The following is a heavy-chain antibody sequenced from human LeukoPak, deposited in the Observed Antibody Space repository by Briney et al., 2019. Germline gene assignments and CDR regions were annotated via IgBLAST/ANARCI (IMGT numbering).Heavy chain of an antibody. V-gene: IGHV3-23*01. Sequence: GGSLRLSCAVSGFAFGSEAMSWVRQSPARGLEWVASISPGGGTTYYADYVKGRFTISRDNAKNSLYLQMNSLRAEDTAVYYCARGSKYSSSWYTPLFAFDIWGQGTMVTVSS. J-gene: IGHJ3*02. D-gene: IGHD6-13*01. CDR1: GFAFGSEA. CDR3: ARGSKYSSSWYTPLFAFDI. CDR2: ISPGGGTT.